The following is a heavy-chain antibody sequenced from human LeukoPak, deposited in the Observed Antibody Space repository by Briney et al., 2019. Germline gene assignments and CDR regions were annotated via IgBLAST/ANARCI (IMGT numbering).Heavy chain of an antibody. D-gene: IGHD4-23*01. Sequence: SETLSLTCAVYGGSFSGYYWSWIRQPPGKGLEWIGYIYYSGSTNYNPSLKSRVTISVDTSKNQFSLKLSSVTAADTAVYYCARVYGGNPLFDYWGQGTLVTVSS. J-gene: IGHJ4*02. V-gene: IGHV4-59*01. CDR2: IYYSGST. CDR1: GGSFSGYY. CDR3: ARVYGGNPLFDY.